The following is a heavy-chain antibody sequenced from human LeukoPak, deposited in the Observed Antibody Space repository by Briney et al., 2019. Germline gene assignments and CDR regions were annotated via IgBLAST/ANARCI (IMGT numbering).Heavy chain of an antibody. CDR1: AFIFSGHW. J-gene: IGHJ4*02. Sequence: GGSLRLSCEGSAFIFSGHWMNWVRQAPGKGLEWVSGIGATGVSTHYADSVRGRFTISRDNSKNSLYLQMNSLRVEDTAIYYCTIPGGGYWGQGTLVTVSS. V-gene: IGHV3-23*01. D-gene: IGHD1-26*01. CDR3: TIPGGGY. CDR2: IGATGVST.